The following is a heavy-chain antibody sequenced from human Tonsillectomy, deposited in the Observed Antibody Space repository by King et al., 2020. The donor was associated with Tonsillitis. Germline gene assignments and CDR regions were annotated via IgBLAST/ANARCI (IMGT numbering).Heavy chain of an antibody. D-gene: IGHD6-19*01. J-gene: IGHJ3*02. V-gene: IGHV4-59*01. CDR1: GGSINSYY. CDR3: AKSSGWSAFDI. Sequence: QLQESGPGLVKPSETLSLTFTVSGGSINSYYWSWIRQPPGKGLEWIGYIYYSGSTNYNPSLKSRVTMSVDSSKNQFSLKLNSVTAADTAVYYCAKSSGWSAFDIWGQGTMVTVSS. CDR2: IYYSGST.